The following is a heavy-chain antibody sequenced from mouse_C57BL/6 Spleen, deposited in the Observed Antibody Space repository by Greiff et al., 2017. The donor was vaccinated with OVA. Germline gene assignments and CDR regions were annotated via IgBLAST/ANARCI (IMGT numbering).Heavy chain of an antibody. J-gene: IGHJ3*01. D-gene: IGHD2-3*01. Sequence: EVKLMESGPELVKPGASVKIPCKASGYTFTDYNMDWVKQSHGKSLEWIGDINPNNGGTIYNQKFKGKATLTVDKSSSTAYMELRSLTSEDTAVYYCARSLRDGYYGVLFAYWGQGTLVTVSA. CDR2: INPNNGGT. CDR3: ARSLRDGYYGVLFAY. V-gene: IGHV1-18*01. CDR1: GYTFTDYN.